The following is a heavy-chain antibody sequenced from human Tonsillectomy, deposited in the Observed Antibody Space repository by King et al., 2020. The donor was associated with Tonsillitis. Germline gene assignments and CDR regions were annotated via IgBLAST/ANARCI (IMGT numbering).Heavy chain of an antibody. CDR1: GGTFSSYA. V-gene: IGHV1-69*01. CDR2: IIPIFGTA. D-gene: IGHD6-6*01. CDR3: ARDGRIAARPLDYYYGMDV. J-gene: IGHJ6*02. Sequence: VQLVESGAEVKKPGSSVKVSCKASGGTFSSYAISWVRQAPGQGLEWMGGIIPIFGTANYAQKFQGRVTITADESTSTAYMELSSLRSEDTAVYYCARDGRIAARPLDYYYGMDVWGQGTTVTVSS.